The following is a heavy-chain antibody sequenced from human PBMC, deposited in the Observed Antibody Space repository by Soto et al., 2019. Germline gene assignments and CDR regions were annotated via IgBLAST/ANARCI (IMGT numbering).Heavy chain of an antibody. CDR2: MDPNTGNT. CDR3: ARNRRETGDFDY. V-gene: IGHV1-8*01. J-gene: IGHJ4*02. CDR1: GYTFTTYD. Sequence: QVQRVQSGAEVKKPGASVKVSCKASGYTFTTYDINWMRQASGQGLEWMGWMDPNTGNTGYAQNFQGRVTMTRDTSMNTAFMELSSLTYEDTAVYFCARNRRETGDFDYWGQGTLVTVSS. D-gene: IGHD7-27*01.